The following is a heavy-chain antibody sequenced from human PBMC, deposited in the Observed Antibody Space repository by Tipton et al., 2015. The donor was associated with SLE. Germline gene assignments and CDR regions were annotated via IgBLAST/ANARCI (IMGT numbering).Heavy chain of an antibody. CDR3: ARDKRVAARPAYFQH. D-gene: IGHD6-6*01. J-gene: IGHJ1*01. V-gene: IGHV4-39*07. Sequence: LRLSCTVSGGSISSSSYYWGWIRQPPGKGLEWIGSIYYSGSTYYNPSLKSRVTISVDTSKNQFSLKLSSVTAADTAVYYCARDKRVAARPAYFQHWGQGTLVTVSS. CDR2: IYYSGST. CDR1: GGSISSSSYY.